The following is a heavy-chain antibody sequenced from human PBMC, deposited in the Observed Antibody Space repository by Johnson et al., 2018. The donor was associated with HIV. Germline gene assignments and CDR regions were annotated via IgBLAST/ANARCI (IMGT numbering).Heavy chain of an antibody. Sequence: QVQLMESGGGVVRPGGSLRLSCAASDFTFSNNAIHWVRQAPGKGLEWVAVISYDGTNTYYADSVRGRFTISRDNSRNTVSLQMIILRPKDTAMYYCASGVTARAPLLIWGQGTMVTVSS. J-gene: IGHJ3*02. V-gene: IGHV3-30*14. CDR3: ASGVTARAPLLI. CDR2: ISYDGTNT. CDR1: DFTFSNNA. D-gene: IGHD6-6*01.